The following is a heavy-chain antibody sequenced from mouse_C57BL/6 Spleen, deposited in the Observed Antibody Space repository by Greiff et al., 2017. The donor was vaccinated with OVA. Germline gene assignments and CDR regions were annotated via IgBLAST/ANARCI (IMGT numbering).Heavy chain of an antibody. V-gene: IGHV1-82*01. CDR2: IYPGDGDT. CDR1: GYAFSSSW. CDR3: ARENYDGYYFDY. J-gene: IGHJ2*01. D-gene: IGHD2-4*01. Sequence: QVQLQQSGPELVKPGASVKISCKASGYAFSSSWMNWVKQRPGKSLEWIGRIYPGDGDTNYNGKFKGKATLTADKSSSTAYMQLSSLTSEDSAVYFCARENYDGYYFDYWGQGTTLTVSS.